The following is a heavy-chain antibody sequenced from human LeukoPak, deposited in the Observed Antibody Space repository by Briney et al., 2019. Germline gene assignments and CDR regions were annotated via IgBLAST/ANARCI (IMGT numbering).Heavy chain of an antibody. D-gene: IGHD3-10*01. J-gene: IGHJ4*02. V-gene: IGHV4-4*02. CDR3: ARGEERGSGTVHFDY. CDR1: GGSISNNNW. CDR2: IYHGGST. Sequence: SGTLSLTCAVSGGSISNNNWWSWVRQPPGMGLEWVGEIYHGGSTNYNPSLKSRVTMSVDRSKNQFSLKLSSVTAADTAVYYCARGEERGSGTVHFDYWGQGTLVTVSS.